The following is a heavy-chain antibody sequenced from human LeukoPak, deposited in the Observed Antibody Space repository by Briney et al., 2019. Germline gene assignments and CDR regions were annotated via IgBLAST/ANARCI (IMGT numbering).Heavy chain of an antibody. CDR3: AKALLWFGESKGFDY. CDR2: ISWDGGST. D-gene: IGHD3-10*01. V-gene: IGHV3-43*01. Sequence: GGSLRLSCAASGFTFDDYTMHWVRQAPGEGLEWVSLISWDGGSTYYADSVKGRFTISRDNAENSLYLQMNSLRAEDTALYYCAKALLWFGESKGFDYWGQGTLVTVSS. CDR1: GFTFDDYT. J-gene: IGHJ4*02.